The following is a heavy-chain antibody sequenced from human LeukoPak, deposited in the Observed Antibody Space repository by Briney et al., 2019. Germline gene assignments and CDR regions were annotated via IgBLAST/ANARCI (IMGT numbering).Heavy chain of an antibody. CDR1: GGTFSSYA. D-gene: IGHD6-13*01. CDR3: ARDHRIAAAGTRLWFDP. V-gene: IGHV1-69*05. Sequence: ASVKVSXKASGGTFSSYAISWVRQAPGQGLEWMGGIIPIFGTANYAQKFQGRVTITTDESTSTAYMELSSLRSEDTAVNYCARDHRIAAAGTRLWFDPWGQGTLVTVSS. J-gene: IGHJ5*02. CDR2: IIPIFGTA.